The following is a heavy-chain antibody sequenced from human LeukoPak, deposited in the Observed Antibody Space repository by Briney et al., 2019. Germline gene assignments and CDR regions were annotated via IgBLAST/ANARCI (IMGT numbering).Heavy chain of an antibody. V-gene: IGHV3-23*01. CDR2: ISGSGGST. CDR1: GFTFSSYA. D-gene: IGHD2-2*01. CDR3: AKGSSTSLRPPQDWFDP. J-gene: IGHJ5*02. Sequence: GGSLRLSCAASGFTFSSYAMSSVPQAPGKGLEWVSAISGSGGSTYYADSVKGRFTISRDNSKNTLYLQMNSMRAEDTAVYYCAKGSSTSLRPPQDWFDPWGQGTLVTVSS.